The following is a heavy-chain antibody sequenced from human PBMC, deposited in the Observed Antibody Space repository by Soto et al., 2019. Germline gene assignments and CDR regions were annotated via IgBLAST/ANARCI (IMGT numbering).Heavy chain of an antibody. J-gene: IGHJ3*02. D-gene: IGHD3-10*01. CDR2: ISYDGSNK. CDR1: GFTFSSYG. V-gene: IGHV3-30*18. Sequence: QVQLVESGGGVVQPGRSLRLSCAASGFTFSSYGMHWVRQAPGKGLEWVAVISYDGSNKYYADSVKGRFTISRDNSKNTLYLQMNSLRAEDTAVYYCAKDSLWFGETPDAFDIWGQGTMVTVSS. CDR3: AKDSLWFGETPDAFDI.